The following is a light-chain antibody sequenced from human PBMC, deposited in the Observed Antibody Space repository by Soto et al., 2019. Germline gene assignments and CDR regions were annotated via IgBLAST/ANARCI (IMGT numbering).Light chain of an antibody. V-gene: IGKV1-27*01. CDR1: QDITNY. J-gene: IGKJ1*01. Sequence: DIQMTQSPSSLSASVGDRVTITCRASQDITNYLAWYQHKPGKVPKLLIYAASTLQSGVPSRFSGSGSGTDFTLTIRSLQPEDIATYYCQKYNNSPWTFGQGTKLEIK. CDR2: AAS. CDR3: QKYNNSPWT.